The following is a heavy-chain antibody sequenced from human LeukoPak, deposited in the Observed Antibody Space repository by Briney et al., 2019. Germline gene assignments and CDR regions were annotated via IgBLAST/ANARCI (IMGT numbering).Heavy chain of an antibody. D-gene: IGHD2-15*01. CDR1: GFTFSSYA. Sequence: GGSLRLSCAASGFTFSSYAMSWVRQAPGKGLEWVSAISGSGGSTYYADSVKGRFTISRDNSKNTLWLQMNSLRAEDTAVYYCAKDLARYCSGGSCPREFDYWGQGTLVTVSS. V-gene: IGHV3-23*01. CDR3: AKDLARYCSGGSCPREFDY. CDR2: ISGSGGST. J-gene: IGHJ4*02.